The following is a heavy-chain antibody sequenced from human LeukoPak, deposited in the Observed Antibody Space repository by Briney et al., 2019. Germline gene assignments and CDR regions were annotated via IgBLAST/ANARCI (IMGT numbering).Heavy chain of an antibody. CDR2: IIPIFGTA. CDR1: GGTFSSYA. D-gene: IGHD3-3*01. V-gene: IGHV1-69*13. Sequence: SVKVSCKASGGTFSSYAISWVRHAPGQGLEWMGGIIPIFGTANYAQKFQGRVTITADESTSTAYMELSSLRSEDTAVYYCARDQTRYWSGYYYFDYWGQGTLVTDSS. J-gene: IGHJ4*02. CDR3: ARDQTRYWSGYYYFDY.